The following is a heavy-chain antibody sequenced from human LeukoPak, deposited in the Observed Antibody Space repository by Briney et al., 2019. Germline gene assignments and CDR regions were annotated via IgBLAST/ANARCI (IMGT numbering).Heavy chain of an antibody. D-gene: IGHD3-3*01. V-gene: IGHV3-30-3*01. CDR1: GFTFSSYA. CDR2: ISYDGSNK. CDR3: ARDLPDVLERALFDY. J-gene: IGHJ4*02. Sequence: GGSLRLSCAASGFTFSSYAMHWVRQAPGKGLEWVAVISYDGSNKYYADSVKGRFTISRDNSKNTLYLQMNSLRAEDTAVYYCARDLPDVLERALFDYWGQGTLVTVSS.